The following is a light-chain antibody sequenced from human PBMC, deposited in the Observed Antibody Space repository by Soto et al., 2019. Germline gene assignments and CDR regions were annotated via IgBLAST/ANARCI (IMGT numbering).Light chain of an antibody. Sequence: DIQMTQSPSTLSASVGDRVTITCRASQSISSWLAWYQQKPGKAPKLLIYKASSLESGVPSRFSRSGSGTEFNLTISSLQPDDFATYYCQHYNSYSITFGQGTRLEIK. CDR3: QHYNSYSIT. CDR1: QSISSW. J-gene: IGKJ5*01. CDR2: KAS. V-gene: IGKV1-5*03.